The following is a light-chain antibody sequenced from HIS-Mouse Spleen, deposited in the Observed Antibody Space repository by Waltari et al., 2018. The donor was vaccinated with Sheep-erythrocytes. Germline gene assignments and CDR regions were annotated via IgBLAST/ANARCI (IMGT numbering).Light chain of an antibody. CDR3: QQYGSSPFT. Sequence: EIVLTQSPGTLSLSPGDSATLSCRASQSVSSSYLAWYQQKPGQAPRPLIYGASSRATGIPDRFSGSGSGTDFTLTISRLEPEDFAVYYCQQYGSSPFTFGPGTKVDIK. J-gene: IGKJ3*01. CDR2: GAS. V-gene: IGKV3-20*01. CDR1: QSVSSSY.